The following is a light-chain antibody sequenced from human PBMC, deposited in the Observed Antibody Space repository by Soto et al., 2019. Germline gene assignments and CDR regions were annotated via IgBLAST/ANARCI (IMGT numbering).Light chain of an antibody. CDR2: AAS. CDR3: QQGYSVPYQ. V-gene: IGKV1-39*01. Sequence: DIQLTQSPSFLSASVGDRVTITCRASQSISSYVNWYQQKPGKAPKLLIYAASTLQSGVPSRFSGSGSGTDCTLTISSLQPEDFATYYCQQGYSVPYQFGQGTRL. CDR1: QSISSY. J-gene: IGKJ5*01.